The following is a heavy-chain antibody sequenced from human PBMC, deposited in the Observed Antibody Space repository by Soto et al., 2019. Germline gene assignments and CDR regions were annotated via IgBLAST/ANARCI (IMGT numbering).Heavy chain of an antibody. CDR2: IIPMYGIA. Sequence: QVQLVQSGAEVKKPGSSVRVSCRTSGGTFKKYGFSWVRQAPGQGLEWMGGIIPMYGIANYGQIFQGRLTITADESTDTVYPDLASRQSEDTAVYYCAGERGGTRSQLWGQGTQVTVSS. V-gene: IGHV1-69*12. J-gene: IGHJ4*02. D-gene: IGHD1-7*01. CDR1: GGTFKKYG. CDR3: AGERGGTRSQL.